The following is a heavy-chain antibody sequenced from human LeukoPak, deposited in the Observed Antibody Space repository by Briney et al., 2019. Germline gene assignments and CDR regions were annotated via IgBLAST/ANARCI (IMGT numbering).Heavy chain of an antibody. CDR1: GYXFTSYG. J-gene: IGHJ6*02. Sequence: ASVKVSCKASGYXFTSYGISWLRQAPGQGLEWMGIINPSGGSTSYAQKFQGRVTMTRDTSTSTVYMELSSLRSEDTAVYYCARDPSRGWFDYYYYYGMDVWGQGTTVTVSS. CDR3: ARDPSRGWFDYYYYYGMDV. CDR2: INPSGGST. V-gene: IGHV1-46*01. D-gene: IGHD6-19*01.